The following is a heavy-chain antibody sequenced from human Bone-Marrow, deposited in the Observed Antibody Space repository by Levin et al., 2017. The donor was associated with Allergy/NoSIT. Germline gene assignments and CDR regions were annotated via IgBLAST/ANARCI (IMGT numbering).Heavy chain of an antibody. D-gene: IGHD4-11*01. CDR1: GGIFSTYA. CDR3: ARTPLRYDYTNHYYYYMDV. CDR2: IIPVLGRA. V-gene: IGHV1-69*10. Sequence: GASVKVSCKASGGIFSTYAISWVRQAPGQGLEWMGGIIPVLGRANYAQKSQGRVTITADESTSTAYMELSSLRSEDTAVYYCARTPLRYDYTNHYYYYMDVWGKGTTVTVS. J-gene: IGHJ6*03.